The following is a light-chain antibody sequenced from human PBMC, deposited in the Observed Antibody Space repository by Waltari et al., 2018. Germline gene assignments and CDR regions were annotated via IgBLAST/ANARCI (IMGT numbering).Light chain of an antibody. CDR3: QQYDISPLT. J-gene: IGKJ4*01. CDR1: QTVRTTY. CDR2: GAS. Sequence: EIVLTQSPGTLSLSPGERATLSCRASQTVRTTYLAWYQQKPGQAPTPLIYGASSRATGIPDRFRGSGSGTDFSLTISSREPEDFAVYYCQQYDISPLTFGGGTKVEIK. V-gene: IGKV3-20*01.